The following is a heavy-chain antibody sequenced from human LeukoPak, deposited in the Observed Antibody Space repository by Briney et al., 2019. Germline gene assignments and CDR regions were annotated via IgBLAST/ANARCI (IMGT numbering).Heavy chain of an antibody. CDR1: GFTFDDFP. CDR2: INSDGSST. J-gene: IGHJ6*02. V-gene: IGHV3-74*01. D-gene: IGHD2-15*01. CDR3: ARDSEGDIVVVVAATYYYYGMDV. Sequence: GGSLRLSCAASGFTFDDFPMHWVRQQPGKGLEWVSRINSDGSSTSYADSVKGRFTISRDNAKNTLYLQMNSLRAEDTAVYYCARDSEGDIVVVVAATYYYYGMDVWGQGTTVTVSS.